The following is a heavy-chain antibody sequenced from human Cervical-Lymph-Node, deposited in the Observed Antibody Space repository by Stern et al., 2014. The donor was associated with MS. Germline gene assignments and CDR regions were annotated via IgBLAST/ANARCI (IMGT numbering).Heavy chain of an antibody. CDR1: GYTFTNYA. Sequence: VQLVESGAEVKKPGASVKVSCKASGYTFTNYALHWVRQAPGQRPEWMGWIHPGNGDAKYSQNFQDRVTITRDTSANTVYMELRSLRVEDTAMYYCARGYSTTXXDYWGQGTLVTVSS. D-gene: IGHD6-13*01. CDR3: ARGYSTTXXDY. J-gene: IGHJ4*02. V-gene: IGHV1-3*01. CDR2: IHPGNGDA.